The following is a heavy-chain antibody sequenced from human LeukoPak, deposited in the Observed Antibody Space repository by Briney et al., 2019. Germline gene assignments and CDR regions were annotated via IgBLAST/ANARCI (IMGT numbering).Heavy chain of an antibody. CDR2: IYPDDSDT. J-gene: IGHJ3*02. D-gene: IGHD2-2*02. CDR3: ARVKEYQLLYSVGAFDI. Sequence: GESLKISCKGSGYSFTSYWIGWVRQMPGKGLEWMGIIYPDDSDTRYSPSFQGQVTMSADKSIRTAYLQWSSLKASDTAMYYCARVKEYQLLYSVGAFDIWGQGTMVTVSS. CDR1: GYSFTSYW. V-gene: IGHV5-51*01.